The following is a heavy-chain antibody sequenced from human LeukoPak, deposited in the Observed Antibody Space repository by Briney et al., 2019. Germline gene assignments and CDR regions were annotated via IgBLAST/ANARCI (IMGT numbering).Heavy chain of an antibody. D-gene: IGHD6-19*01. CDR1: GYTFTGYY. J-gene: IGHJ4*02. CDR2: INPNSGNT. Sequence: ASVKVSCKASGYTFTGYYMHWVRQAPGQGLEWMGWINPNSGNTEYAQKFQGRVTMTRDTSISTACMELSRLRSDDTAVYYCARAAGAAPFDYWGQGTLVTVSS. CDR3: ARAAGAAPFDY. V-gene: IGHV1-2*02.